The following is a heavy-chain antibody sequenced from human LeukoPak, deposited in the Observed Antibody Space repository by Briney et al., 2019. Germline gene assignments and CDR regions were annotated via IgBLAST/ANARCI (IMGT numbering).Heavy chain of an antibody. Sequence: LAGGSRGVSGAAAGFTFSSYWKQWVRQAPGKGLVWVSRINSDGSSTSCADSVKGRFTISRDNAKNTLYLQMNSLRAEDTAVYYCARGVAGYCTNGVCYPLDYWGQGTLVTVSS. V-gene: IGHV3-74*01. D-gene: IGHD2-8*01. CDR2: INSDGSST. CDR3: ARGVAGYCTNGVCYPLDY. CDR1: GFTFSSYW. J-gene: IGHJ4*02.